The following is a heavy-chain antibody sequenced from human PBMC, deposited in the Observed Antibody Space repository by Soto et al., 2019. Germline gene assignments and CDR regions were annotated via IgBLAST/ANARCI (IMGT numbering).Heavy chain of an antibody. V-gene: IGHV1-2*02. Sequence: GASVKVSCKASGYTFTGYYMHWVRQAPGQGLEWMGWINPNSGGTNYAQKFQGRVTMTRDTSISTAYMELSRLRSDDTAVYYCARGGWFGELSSQAPYFYYSMDVWGQGTTVTVSS. CDR1: GYTFTGYY. J-gene: IGHJ6*02. CDR3: ARGGWFGELSSQAPYFYYSMDV. D-gene: IGHD3-10*01. CDR2: INPNSGGT.